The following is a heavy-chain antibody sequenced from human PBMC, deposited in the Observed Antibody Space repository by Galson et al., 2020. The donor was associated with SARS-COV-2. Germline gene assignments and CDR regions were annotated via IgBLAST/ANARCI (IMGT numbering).Heavy chain of an antibody. V-gene: IGHV3-21*01. CDR3: ARWDYDFGSGYFPDAFDI. J-gene: IGHJ3*02. CDR2: ISSSSSYI. CDR1: GFPFSSYS. Sequence: NSGGSLRLSCAASGFPFSSYSMNWVRQAPGKGLEWVSSISSSSSYIYYAASVKGRFTISRDNAKNSLYLQMNSLRAEDTAVYYCARWDYDFGSGYFPDAFDIWGQGTMVTVSS. D-gene: IGHD3-3*01.